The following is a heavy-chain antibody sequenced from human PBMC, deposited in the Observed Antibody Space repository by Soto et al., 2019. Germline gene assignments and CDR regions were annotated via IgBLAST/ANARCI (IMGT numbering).Heavy chain of an antibody. Sequence: SETLSLTCTVSGGSISSSSYYWGWIRQPPGKGLEWIGSIYYSGSTYYNPSLKSRVTISVDTSKNQFSLKLSSVTAADTAVYYCARAARVVVKGGYWFDPWGQGTLVTVSS. CDR1: GGSISSSSYY. CDR2: IYYSGST. D-gene: IGHD2-15*01. CDR3: ARAARVVVKGGYWFDP. J-gene: IGHJ5*02. V-gene: IGHV4-39*01.